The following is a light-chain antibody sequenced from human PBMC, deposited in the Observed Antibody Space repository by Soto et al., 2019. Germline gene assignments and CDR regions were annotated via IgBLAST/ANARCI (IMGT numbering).Light chain of an antibody. CDR1: SSNIESNH. J-gene: IGLJ2*01. CDR3: GAWDTSLSAVV. V-gene: IGLV1-51*01. Sequence: QSVLTQPPSVSAAPGQRVTISCSGSSSNIESNHVSWYQQLPGTAPRLLILDNAHRPSGIPDRFSGSKSGTSAILGITGLQTGDEADYYCGAWDTSLSAVVFGGGTKLTVL. CDR2: DNA.